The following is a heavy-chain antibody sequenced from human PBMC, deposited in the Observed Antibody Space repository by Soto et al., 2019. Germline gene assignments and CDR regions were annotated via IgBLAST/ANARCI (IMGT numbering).Heavy chain of an antibody. D-gene: IGHD3-22*01. Sequence: ASVKVSCKASGGTFSSYTISWVRQAPGQGLEWMGRIIPILGIANYAQKFQGRVTITADKSTSTAYMELSSLRSEDTAVYYCARKDDSSGYPTGTDYWGQGTLVTVSS. CDR1: GGTFSSYT. J-gene: IGHJ4*02. V-gene: IGHV1-69*02. CDR3: ARKDDSSGYPTGTDY. CDR2: IIPILGIA.